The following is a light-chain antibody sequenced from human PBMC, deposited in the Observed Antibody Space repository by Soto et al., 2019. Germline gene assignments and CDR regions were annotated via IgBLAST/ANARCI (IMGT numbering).Light chain of an antibody. Sequence: EIVLAQSPGTLSLSPGERATLSCRASQSVRSSYLAWYQQKPGQAPRLLIYGASSRATGIPDRFSGSGSGTDFTLTISRLEHEDLAVYYCQQYGNSPTFGGGTKVEIK. CDR2: GAS. CDR3: QQYGNSPT. CDR1: QSVRSSY. V-gene: IGKV3-20*01. J-gene: IGKJ4*01.